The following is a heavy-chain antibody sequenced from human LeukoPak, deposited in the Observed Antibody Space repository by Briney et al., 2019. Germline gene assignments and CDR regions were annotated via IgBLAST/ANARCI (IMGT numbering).Heavy chain of an antibody. CDR2: ISYDGSDK. CDR3: AKDISGGDCPDY. D-gene: IGHD2-21*02. J-gene: IGHJ4*02. Sequence: GGSLRLSCAASAFTFSSYGMHWVRQAPGKGLEWVALISYDGSDKYYADSVKGRFTISRDNSKNTLYLQMNSLRADDTAVYYCAKDISGGDCPDYWGQGTLVTVSS. CDR1: AFTFSSYG. V-gene: IGHV3-30*18.